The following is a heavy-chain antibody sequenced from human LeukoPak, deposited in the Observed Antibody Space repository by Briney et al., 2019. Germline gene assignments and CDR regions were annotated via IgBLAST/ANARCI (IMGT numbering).Heavy chain of an antibody. J-gene: IGHJ3*01. Sequence: PSETLSLTCTVSGYSISSGYYWGWIRQPPGKGLEWIGSIYYSGSTYYNPSLKSRVTISVDTSKNQFSLKLSSVTAADTAVYYCARNYDSSGSAWGQGTMVTVSS. V-gene: IGHV4-38-2*02. CDR3: ARNYDSSGSA. D-gene: IGHD3-22*01. CDR1: GYSISSGYY. CDR2: IYYSGST.